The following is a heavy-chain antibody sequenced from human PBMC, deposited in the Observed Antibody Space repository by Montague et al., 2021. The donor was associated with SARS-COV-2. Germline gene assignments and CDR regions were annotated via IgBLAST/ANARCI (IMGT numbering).Heavy chain of an antibody. V-gene: IGHV2-5*02. CDR3: AHRRGLLLSDAFDI. Sequence: PALVKPTQTLALTCTFSGFSLSTSGVGVGWIRQPPGKALEWLALIYWDDDKRYSPSLKSRLTITKDTSKNQVVLTMTNMDPVDTATYYCAHRRGLLLSDAFDIWGQGTMVTVSP. D-gene: IGHD1-26*01. CDR2: IYWDDDK. J-gene: IGHJ3*02. CDR1: GFSLSTSGVG.